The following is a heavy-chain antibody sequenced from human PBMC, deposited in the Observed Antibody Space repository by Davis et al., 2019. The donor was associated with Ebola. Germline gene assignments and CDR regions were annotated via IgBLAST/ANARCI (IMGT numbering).Heavy chain of an antibody. CDR2: IISNSGGT. CDR3: ARGHNFGFEF. CDR1: GYTFTGYN. D-gene: IGHD5-18*01. Sequence: ASVTVSCMASGYTFTGYNMHWVRQAPGQGLVWMGRIISNSGGTNYAQKFQGRVTMTRDTFISTAYMELSSLRSDDTAVYYCARGHNFGFEFWGQGALVTVSS. V-gene: IGHV1-2*06. J-gene: IGHJ1*01.